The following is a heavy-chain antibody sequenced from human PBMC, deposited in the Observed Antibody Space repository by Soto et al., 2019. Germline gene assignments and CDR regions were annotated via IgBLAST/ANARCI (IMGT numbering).Heavy chain of an antibody. CDR1: GGSISSYY. Sequence: SETLSLTCTVSGGSISSYYWSWIRQPPGKGPEWIGYIYYSGSTNYNPSLKSRVTISVDTSKNQFSLKLSSVTAADTAVYYCARSPLSGFGGVIARAFDIWGRGTMVTVSS. V-gene: IGHV4-59*01. J-gene: IGHJ3*02. CDR2: IYYSGST. CDR3: ARSPLSGFGGVIARAFDI. D-gene: IGHD3-16*02.